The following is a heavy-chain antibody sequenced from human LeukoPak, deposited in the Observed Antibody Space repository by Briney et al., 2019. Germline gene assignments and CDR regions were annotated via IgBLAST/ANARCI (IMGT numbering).Heavy chain of an antibody. Sequence: GGSLRLSCVPSGFTFSSYNMNWVRQAPGKGLEWISSISSSSSYIYYADSVTGRFTISRDNAKNSLYLQMNSLRAEDTAVYYCAKLPGVAGTNYYYGMDVWGQGTTVTVSS. CDR1: GFTFSSYN. V-gene: IGHV3-21*01. D-gene: IGHD6-19*01. CDR3: AKLPGVAGTNYYYGMDV. J-gene: IGHJ6*02. CDR2: ISSSSSYI.